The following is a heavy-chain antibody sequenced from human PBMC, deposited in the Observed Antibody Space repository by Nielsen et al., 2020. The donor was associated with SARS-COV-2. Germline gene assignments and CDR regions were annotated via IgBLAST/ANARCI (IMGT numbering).Heavy chain of an antibody. Sequence: GGSLRLSCVVSGFNISGYCMTWVRQAPGKGLEWVGNIKLDGSEKYYVDSVKGRFTISRDNARNPLYLQMNSLRVEDPAVYYCARVGSYGDPEYLDYWGQGAMVTVSS. CDR2: IKLDGSEK. CDR3: ARVGSYGDPEYLDY. CDR1: GFNISGYC. V-gene: IGHV3-7*01. D-gene: IGHD4/OR15-4a*01. J-gene: IGHJ4*02.